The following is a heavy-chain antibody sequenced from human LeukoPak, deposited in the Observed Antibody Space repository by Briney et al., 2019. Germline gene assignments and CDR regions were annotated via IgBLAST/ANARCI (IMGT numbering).Heavy chain of an antibody. J-gene: IGHJ4*02. CDR2: ICTSGST. D-gene: IGHD1-26*01. Sequence: SQTLSLTCTVSGGSISSGSYCWSWIRQPAGKGLEWIGRICTSGSTNYNPSLKSRVTISVDTSKNQFSLKLSSVTAADTAVYYCARGSGSSPNYWGQGTLVTVSS. V-gene: IGHV4-61*02. CDR3: ARGSGSSPNY. CDR1: GGSISSGSYC.